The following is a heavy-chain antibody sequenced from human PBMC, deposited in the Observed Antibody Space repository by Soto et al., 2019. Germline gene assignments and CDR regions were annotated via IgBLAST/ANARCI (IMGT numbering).Heavy chain of an antibody. V-gene: IGHV4-59*08. J-gene: IGHJ4*02. CDR2: IYYSGST. Sequence: ASETLSLTCTVSGGSISSYYWSWIRQPPGKGLEWIGYIYYSGSTNYNPSLKSRVTISVDTSKNQFSLKLRSVAAADTAVFYCARHYPGHPYFDYWGQGALVTVSS. D-gene: IGHD7-27*01. CDR1: GGSISSYY. CDR3: ARHYPGHPYFDY.